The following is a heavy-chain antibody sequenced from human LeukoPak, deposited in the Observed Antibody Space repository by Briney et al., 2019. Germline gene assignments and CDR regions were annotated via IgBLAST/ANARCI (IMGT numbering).Heavy chain of an antibody. CDR1: GYTFTGYY. CDR3: ARAYCSGGSCYYSVDY. V-gene: IGHV1-2*06. Sequence: ASVKVSRKASGYTFTGYYMHWVRQAPGQGLEWMGRINPNSGGTNYAQKFQGRVTMTRDTSISTAYMELSRLRSDDTAVYYCARAYCSGGSCYYSVDYWGQGTLVTVSS. CDR2: INPNSGGT. D-gene: IGHD2-15*01. J-gene: IGHJ4*02.